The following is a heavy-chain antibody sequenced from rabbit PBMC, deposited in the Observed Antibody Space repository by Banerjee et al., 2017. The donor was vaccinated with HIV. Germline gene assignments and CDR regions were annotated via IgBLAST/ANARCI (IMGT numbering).Heavy chain of an antibody. CDR3: VSYDDYGDRNL. D-gene: IGHD2-1*01. J-gene: IGHJ4*01. CDR2: IDPVFRST. CDR1: GFSLSSNA. Sequence: QLVESGGGLVTLGGSLKLSCKASGFSLSSNAMCWVRQAPGKGLEWIGYIDPVFRSTYSASWVNGRFTISSHNAQNTLYLQLNSLTAADTATYFCVSYDDYGDRNLWGQGTLVTVS. V-gene: IGHV1S7*01.